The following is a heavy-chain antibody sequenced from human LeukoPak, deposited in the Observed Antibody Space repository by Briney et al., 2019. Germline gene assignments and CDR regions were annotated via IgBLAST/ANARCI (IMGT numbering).Heavy chain of an antibody. J-gene: IGHJ3*02. CDR2: IYYTGRT. V-gene: IGHV4-59*01. CDR3: ARLLDYDSSADPDTFDI. CDR1: GGSISSDY. D-gene: IGHD3-22*01. Sequence: SETLSLTCTVSGGSISSDYWSWIRQSPGKGLEWIGFIYYTGRTRYNPSLQSRVTISVDTSRNHFSLKLRSLSAADTAVYYCARLLDYDSSADPDTFDIWGQGTMVTVSS.